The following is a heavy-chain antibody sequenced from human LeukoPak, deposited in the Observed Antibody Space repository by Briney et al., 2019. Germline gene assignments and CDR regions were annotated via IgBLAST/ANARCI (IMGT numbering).Heavy chain of an antibody. D-gene: IGHD6-19*01. CDR1: GASISNYY. CDR2: IYYSGST. V-gene: IGHV4-59*08. Sequence: SETLSLTCIVSGASISNYYWSWIRQPPGKGLEWIGYIYYSGSTNYNPSLKSRVTISVDTSKNQFSLKLSSVTAADTAVYYCARLELAVAGFHFDYWGQGTLVTVSS. J-gene: IGHJ4*02. CDR3: ARLELAVAGFHFDY.